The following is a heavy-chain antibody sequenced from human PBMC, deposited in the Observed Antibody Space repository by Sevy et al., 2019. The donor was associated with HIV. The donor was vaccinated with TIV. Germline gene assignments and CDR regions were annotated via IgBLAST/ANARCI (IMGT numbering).Heavy chain of an antibody. Sequence: SETLSLTCTVSGGSITSYSWSWIRQPAGKGLEWLGRIYSNGNSNYNPSLKSRVTMSVDTSKNQFSLKLTSVNAADTAVYFCAREGGASSALFENWFGPWGQGTLVTVSS. CDR3: AREGGASSALFENWFGP. V-gene: IGHV4-4*07. D-gene: IGHD6-19*01. CDR2: IYSNGNS. J-gene: IGHJ5*02. CDR1: GGSITSYS.